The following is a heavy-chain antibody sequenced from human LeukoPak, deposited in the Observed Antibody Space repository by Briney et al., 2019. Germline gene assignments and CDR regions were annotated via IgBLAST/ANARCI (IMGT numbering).Heavy chain of an antibody. V-gene: IGHV3-23*01. CDR3: ARDRRPGIAVAGTVGFDY. J-gene: IGHJ4*02. D-gene: IGHD6-19*01. Sequence: GGSLRLSCVASGFVFSNYAMSWVRQAPGKGLEWVSAISITGGRTYYADSVKGRFSISRDNSKNTLYLQMNSLRAEDTAVYYCARDRRPGIAVAGTVGFDYWGQGTLVTVSS. CDR2: ISITGGRT. CDR1: GFVFSNYA.